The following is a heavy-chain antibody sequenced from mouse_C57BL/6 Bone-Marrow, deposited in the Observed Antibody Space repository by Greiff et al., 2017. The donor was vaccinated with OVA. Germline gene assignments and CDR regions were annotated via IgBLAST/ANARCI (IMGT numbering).Heavy chain of an antibody. CDR1: GYTFTDYE. CDR3: TVYYYGSSFHFDV. J-gene: IGHJ1*03. CDR2: IDPETGGT. D-gene: IGHD1-1*01. Sequence: QVQLQQSGAELVRPGASVTLSCKASGYTFTDYEMHWVKQTPVHGLEWIGAIDPETGGTAYNQKFKGKAILTADKSSSTAYMELRSLTSEDSAVYYWTVYYYGSSFHFDVWGTGTTVTVSS. V-gene: IGHV1-15*01.